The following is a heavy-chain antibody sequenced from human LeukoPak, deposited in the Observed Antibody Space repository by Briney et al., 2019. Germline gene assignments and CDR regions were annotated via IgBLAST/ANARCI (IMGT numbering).Heavy chain of an antibody. CDR3: AREERVLLWFGELGSVAFDI. CDR2: IKQDGSEK. CDR1: GFTFSSYW. D-gene: IGHD3-10*01. V-gene: IGHV3-7*01. Sequence: PGGSLRLSCAASGFTFSSYWMSWVRQAPGKGLEWVANIKQDGSEKYYVDSVKGRFTISRDNAKNSLYLQMNSLRAEDTAVYYCAREERVLLWFGELGSVAFDIWGQGTMVTVSS. J-gene: IGHJ3*02.